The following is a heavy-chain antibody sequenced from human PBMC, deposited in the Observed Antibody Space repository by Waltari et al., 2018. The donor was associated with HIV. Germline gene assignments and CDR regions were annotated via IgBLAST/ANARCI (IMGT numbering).Heavy chain of an antibody. CDR2: INSRGRT. J-gene: IGHJ2*01. Sequence: QLQLQESVPGLVKPSETLSLTCTVPSGSISSSSYYWGWIRQPPGKGLEEIGSINSRGRTFYNPSLTIRITISVDTSNNQFSLKLRCVTAADTAVYYCVIPHGLIWRVRSGYFDLWGRGTLVTVSS. CDR3: VIPHGLIWRVRSGYFDL. D-gene: IGHD3-3*01. V-gene: IGHV4-39*01. CDR1: SGSISSSSYY.